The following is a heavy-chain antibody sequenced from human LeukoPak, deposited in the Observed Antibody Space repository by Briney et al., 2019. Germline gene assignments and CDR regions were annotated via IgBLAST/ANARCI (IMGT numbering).Heavy chain of an antibody. D-gene: IGHD3-3*01. CDR2: ISSSDSTI. V-gene: IGHV3-48*03. J-gene: IGHJ3*02. CDR1: GFTFSSYE. CDR3: ARVYDFWSGYWAFDI. Sequence: PGGSLRLSCAASGFTFSSYEMNWVRQAPGKGLEWVSYISSSDSTIYYADSVKGRFTISRDNAKNSLYLQMNSLRAEDTAVYYCARVYDFWSGYWAFDIWGQGTMVTVSS.